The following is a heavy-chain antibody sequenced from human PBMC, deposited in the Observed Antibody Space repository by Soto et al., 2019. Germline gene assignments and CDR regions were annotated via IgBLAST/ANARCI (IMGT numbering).Heavy chain of an antibody. CDR3: ARDGIVVVVAASSYYELAFDI. Sequence: QVQLVQSGAEVKKPGASVKVSCKASGYTFTSYGISWVRQAPGQGLEWMGWISAYNGNTNYAQKLQGRVTMTTDTSTSTAYMELRSLRSDDTAVYYCARDGIVVVVAASSYYELAFDIWGQGTMVTVSS. J-gene: IGHJ3*02. CDR1: GYTFTSYG. CDR2: ISAYNGNT. D-gene: IGHD2-15*01. V-gene: IGHV1-18*01.